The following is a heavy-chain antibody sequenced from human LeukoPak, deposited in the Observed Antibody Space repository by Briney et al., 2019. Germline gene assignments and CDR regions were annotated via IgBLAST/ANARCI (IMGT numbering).Heavy chain of an antibody. J-gene: IGHJ4*02. CDR1: GGSISSGNW. Sequence: SETLSLTCVVSGGSISSGNWWTWVRQSPGKGLEWIGEIYHSGSTNYNPSLKSRVTISVDKSKNQFSLKLSSVTAADTAVYYCARRPQDSSSWYVFDCWGQGTLVTVSS. CDR3: ARRPQDSSSWYVFDC. V-gene: IGHV4-4*02. D-gene: IGHD6-13*01. CDR2: IYHSGST.